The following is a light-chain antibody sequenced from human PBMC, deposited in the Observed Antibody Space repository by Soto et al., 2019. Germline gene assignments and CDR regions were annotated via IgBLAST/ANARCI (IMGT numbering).Light chain of an antibody. CDR3: QQYYSDPPPT. CDR2: AAS. CDR1: QGISSY. J-gene: IGKJ1*01. Sequence: AIRMTQSPSSLSASTGDRVTITCRASQGISSYLAWYQQKPGKAPKLLIYAASTLQSGVPSRFSGSGSGTDFTLTISCLQSEDFATYYCQQYYSDPPPTFGQGTKVEIK. V-gene: IGKV1-8*01.